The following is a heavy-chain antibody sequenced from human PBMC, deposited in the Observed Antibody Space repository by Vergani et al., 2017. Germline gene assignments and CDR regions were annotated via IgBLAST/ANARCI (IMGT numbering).Heavy chain of an antibody. D-gene: IGHD5-12*01. J-gene: IGHJ4*02. CDR1: GFTFSNAW. CDR2: IKSKTDGGTT. V-gene: IGHV3-15*01. Sequence: EVQLVESGGGLVKPGGSLRLSCAASGFTFSNAWMSWVRQAPGKGLEWVGRIKSKTDGGTTDYAAPVKGRFTISRDDSKNTLYLQMNSLKTEDTAVYYCARSRVRGYSEYWGQGTLVTVSS. CDR3: ARSRVRGYSEY.